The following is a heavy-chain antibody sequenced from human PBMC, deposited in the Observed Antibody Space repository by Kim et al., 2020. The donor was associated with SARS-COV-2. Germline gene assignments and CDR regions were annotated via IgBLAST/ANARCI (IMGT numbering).Heavy chain of an antibody. D-gene: IGHD1-20*01. CDR2: IWYDGSNK. V-gene: IGHV3-33*06. CDR1: GFTFSSYG. Sequence: GGSLRLSCAASGFTFSSYGMHWVRQAPGKGLEWVAVIWYDGSNKYYADSVKGRFTVSRDNSKNTLYLQMNSLRAEDTAVYYCAKDAVYSSAGDAFDICGAGKLVTVSS. CDR3: AKDAVYSSAGDAFDI. J-gene: IGHJ3*02.